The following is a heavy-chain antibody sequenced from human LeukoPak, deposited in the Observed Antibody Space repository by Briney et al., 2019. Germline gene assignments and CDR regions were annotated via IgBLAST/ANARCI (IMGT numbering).Heavy chain of an antibody. CDR3: ARDIQPGGPFYYYYYMDV. D-gene: IGHD5-18*01. CDR1: GGTFSSYA. J-gene: IGHJ6*03. Sequence: SVKVSCKASGGTFSSYAISWVRQAPGQGLEWMGGIIPIFGTANYAQKFQGRVTITADESTSTAYMELSSLRSEDTAVYYCARDIQPGGPFYYYYYMDVWGKGTTVAVSS. CDR2: IIPIFGTA. V-gene: IGHV1-69*13.